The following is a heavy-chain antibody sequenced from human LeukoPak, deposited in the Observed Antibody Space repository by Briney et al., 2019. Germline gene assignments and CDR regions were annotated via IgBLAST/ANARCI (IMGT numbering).Heavy chain of an antibody. Sequence: PGGSLRLSCAASGFTFSGSWMHWVRQAPGKGLVWVSRISGDGGTTAFADSVEGRFTISRDNAKNTLYLQMNSLRAEDTAVYYCARLHYDIWNGYYFFDYWGQGTLVTVSS. CDR3: ARLHYDIWNGYYFFDY. D-gene: IGHD3/OR15-3a*01. CDR2: ISGDGGTT. V-gene: IGHV3-74*01. J-gene: IGHJ4*02. CDR1: GFTFSGSW.